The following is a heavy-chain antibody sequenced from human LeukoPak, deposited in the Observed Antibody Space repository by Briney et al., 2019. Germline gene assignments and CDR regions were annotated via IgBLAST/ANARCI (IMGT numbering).Heavy chain of an antibody. J-gene: IGHJ4*02. Sequence: GESLKISCKGSGYSFTNYWIGWVRQMPGKGLEWMGIIYPGDSDTRYSPPFQGQVTISADKSITTAYLQWSSLKASDTAIYYCAKSISAAPHYFDYWGQGTLVTVSS. CDR2: IYPGDSDT. CDR1: GYSFTNYW. CDR3: AKSISAAPHYFDY. V-gene: IGHV5-51*01. D-gene: IGHD6-25*01.